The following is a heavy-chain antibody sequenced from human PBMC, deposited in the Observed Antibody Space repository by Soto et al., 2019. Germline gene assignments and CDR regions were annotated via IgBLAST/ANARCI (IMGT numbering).Heavy chain of an antibody. Sequence: SSETPSPPLTVSCGSIHSGGYYWTWIRQHPGKGLEWIGYIYYSGSTYYNPSLKSRVTISVDTSKNQFSLKLSSVTAADTAVYYCAREPINWGQGTLVTVSS. J-gene: IGHJ4*02. V-gene: IGHV4-31*03. CDR3: AREPIN. D-gene: IGHD5-12*01. CDR1: CGSIHSGGYY. CDR2: IYYSGST.